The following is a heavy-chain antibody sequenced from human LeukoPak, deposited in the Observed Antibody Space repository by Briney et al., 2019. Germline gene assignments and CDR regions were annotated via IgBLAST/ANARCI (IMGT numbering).Heavy chain of an antibody. CDR1: GFTLSGYY. V-gene: IGHV3-11*04. Sequence: GGSLRLSCAASGFTLSGYYMSWIRQAPGKGLEWVSYISSSGRTIYYADSVKGRFTISRDNAKNSLYLQMNSLRAEDTAVYYCARGYNWNYPIDYWGQGTLVTVSS. CDR2: ISSSGRTI. D-gene: IGHD1-7*01. CDR3: ARGYNWNYPIDY. J-gene: IGHJ4*02.